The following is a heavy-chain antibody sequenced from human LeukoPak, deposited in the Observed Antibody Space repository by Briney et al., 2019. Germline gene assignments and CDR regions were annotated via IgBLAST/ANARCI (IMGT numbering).Heavy chain of an antibody. CDR2: IKRDGSEK. D-gene: IGHD3-10*01. Sequence: GGSLRLSCADSGFTFGDYWMTWVRQAPGKGVEWVANIKRDGSEKYSVDSVKGRFTISRDNAKNSMYLQMNSLRAEDTAVYYCARDNWELRGFDYWGQGTLVTVSS. J-gene: IGHJ4*02. CDR1: GFTFGDYW. V-gene: IGHV3-7*01. CDR3: ARDNWELRGFDY.